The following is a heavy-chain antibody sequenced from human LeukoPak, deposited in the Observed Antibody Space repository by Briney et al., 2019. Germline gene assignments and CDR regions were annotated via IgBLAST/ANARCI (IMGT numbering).Heavy chain of an antibody. CDR3: ARDRAPAIGPQPAYYYYYMDV. D-gene: IGHD2-21*02. CDR1: GGTFSNYA. CDR2: IIPMFGPA. V-gene: IGHV1-69*05. Sequence: GASVKVSCKASGGTFSNYAISWVRQAPGQGLEWMGGIIPMFGPAGSAQKFQGRVTITTDDSTSTVYMELSSLTSEDTAVYYCARDRAPAIGPQPAYYYYYMDVWGKGTTVTVSS. J-gene: IGHJ6*03.